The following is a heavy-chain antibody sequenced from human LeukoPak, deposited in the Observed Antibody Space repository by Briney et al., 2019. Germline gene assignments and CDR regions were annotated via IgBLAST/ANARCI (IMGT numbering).Heavy chain of an antibody. CDR3: ARDLGDSSGYPKYYFDY. CDR1: GFTFSSYG. J-gene: IGHJ4*02. CDR2: ISYDGSNK. D-gene: IGHD3-22*01. V-gene: IGHV3-30*03. Sequence: QTWRSLRLSCAASGFTFSSYGMHWVRQAPGKGLEWVAVISYDGSNKYYADSVKGRFTISRDNSKNTLYLQMNSLRAEDTAVYYCARDLGDSSGYPKYYFDYWGQGTLVTVSS.